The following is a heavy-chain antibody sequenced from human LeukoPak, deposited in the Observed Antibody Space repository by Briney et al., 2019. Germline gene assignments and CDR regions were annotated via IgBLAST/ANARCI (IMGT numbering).Heavy chain of an antibody. Sequence: GGSLRLSCAASGFSFSTSWMAWVRQAPGKGLEWVAIIRQDGSEKYYVDSVKGRFTISRDNAKNSLSLQMNSLRAEDTAVYYCARGYDDATDYFDYWGQGTLVTVSS. J-gene: IGHJ4*02. D-gene: IGHD5-12*01. CDR1: GFSFSTSW. V-gene: IGHV3-7*01. CDR3: ARGYDDATDYFDY. CDR2: IRQDGSEK.